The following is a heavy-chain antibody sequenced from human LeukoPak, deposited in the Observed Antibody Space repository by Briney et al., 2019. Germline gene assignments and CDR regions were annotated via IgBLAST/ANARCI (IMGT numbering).Heavy chain of an antibody. V-gene: IGHV4-39*07. J-gene: IGHJ2*01. CDR1: GGSISSSNHY. CDR2: IYYSGST. D-gene: IGHD6-19*01. Sequence: PSETLSLTCTVSGGSISSSNHYWGWIRQPPGKGLEWIGTIYYSGSTYYNPSLKSRVTMSVDTSKNQFSLKLSSVTAADTAVYYCARDPQSYWYFDLWGRGTLVTVSS. CDR3: ARDPQSYWYFDL.